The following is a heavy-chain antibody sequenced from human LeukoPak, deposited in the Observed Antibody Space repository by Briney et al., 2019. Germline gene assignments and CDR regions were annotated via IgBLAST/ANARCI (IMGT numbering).Heavy chain of an antibody. D-gene: IGHD3-16*02. J-gene: IGHJ4*02. V-gene: IGHV3-49*03. Sequence: GGSLRLXCTASGFTFGDYAMSWFRQAPGKGLEWVGFIRSKAYGVTTEYAASVKGRFTISRDDSKSIAYLQMNSLKTEDTAVYYCTRLYDDYVWGSYRSNHANFDYWGRGTLVTVSS. CDR3: TRLYDDYVWGSYRSNHANFDY. CDR2: IRSKAYGVTT. CDR1: GFTFGDYA.